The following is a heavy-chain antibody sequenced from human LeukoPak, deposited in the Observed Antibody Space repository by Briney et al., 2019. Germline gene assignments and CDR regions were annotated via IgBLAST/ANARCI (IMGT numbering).Heavy chain of an antibody. J-gene: IGHJ3*02. Sequence: QPGGSLRLSCAASGFTVSSNYMSWVHQAPGKGLEWVSVIYSGGSTYYADSVKGRFTISRDNSKNTLYLQMNSLRAEDTAVCYCARYLVVTDAFDIWGQGTMVTVSS. CDR3: ARYLVVTDAFDI. V-gene: IGHV3-66*02. D-gene: IGHD2-21*02. CDR2: IYSGGST. CDR1: GFTVSSNY.